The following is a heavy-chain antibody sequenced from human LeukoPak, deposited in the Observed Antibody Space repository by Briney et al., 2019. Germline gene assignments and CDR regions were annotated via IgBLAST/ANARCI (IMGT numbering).Heavy chain of an antibody. V-gene: IGHV3-23*01. Sequence: PGGSLRLSCAASGFTFSGYAMSWVRQAPGKGLEWVSANADSVKGRFTVSRDNSKNTLYLQLNGLRAEDTAVYYCATLGPVVVVTAIQDYWGQGTLVTVSS. CDR3: ATLGPVVVVTAIQDY. CDR1: GFTFSGYA. D-gene: IGHD2-21*02. J-gene: IGHJ4*02.